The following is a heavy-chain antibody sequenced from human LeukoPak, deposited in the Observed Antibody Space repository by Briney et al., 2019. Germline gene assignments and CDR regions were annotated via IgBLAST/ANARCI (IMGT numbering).Heavy chain of an antibody. Sequence: SGGTLRLSCAASGFTFSSYGMSWVRQAPGKGLEWVSAISGSGGSTYYADSVKGRFTISRDNSKNTLYLQMNSLRAEDTAVYYCAKDRSPSHIVVVPALDYWGQGTLVTVSS. J-gene: IGHJ4*02. CDR2: ISGSGGST. CDR3: AKDRSPSHIVVVPALDY. CDR1: GFTFSSYG. D-gene: IGHD2-2*01. V-gene: IGHV3-23*01.